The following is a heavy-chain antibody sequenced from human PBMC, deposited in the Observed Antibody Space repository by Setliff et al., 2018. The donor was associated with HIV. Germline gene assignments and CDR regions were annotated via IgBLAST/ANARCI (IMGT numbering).Heavy chain of an antibody. CDR1: GGTFSSYA. CDR3: ARDIVVVPAAAVRNYYYYMDV. V-gene: IGHV1-69*06. D-gene: IGHD2-2*01. CDR2: IIPIFGTA. J-gene: IGHJ6*03. Sequence: RASVKVSCKASGGTFSSYAISWVRQAPGQGLEWMGRIIPIFGTANYAQKFQGRVTITADKSTSTAYMELSSLRSEDTAVYYCARDIVVVPAAAVRNYYYYMDVWGKGTTVTVSS.